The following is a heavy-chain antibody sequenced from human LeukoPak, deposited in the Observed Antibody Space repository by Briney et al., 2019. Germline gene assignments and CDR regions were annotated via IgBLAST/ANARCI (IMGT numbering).Heavy chain of an antibody. D-gene: IGHD3-10*01. CDR2: ISGYNGNT. J-gene: IGHJ4*02. V-gene: IGHV1-18*01. Sequence: ASVTVSCKTSGYRFTSYGISWVRQAPGQGLEWMGWISGYNGNTNYADSRDFAQKYQGRVTMTTDKSTSTAYMELRSLRSDDTAMYYCARGEGSGSYGYHDYWGQGTLVTVSS. CDR3: ARGEGSGSYGYHDY. CDR1: GYRFTSYG.